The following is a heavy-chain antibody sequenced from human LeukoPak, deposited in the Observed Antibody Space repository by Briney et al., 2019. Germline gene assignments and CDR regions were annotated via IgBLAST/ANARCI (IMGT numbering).Heavy chain of an antibody. CDR1: GFTFSSYW. V-gene: IGHV3-7*01. CDR3: ARTARLLES. Sequence: GESLRLSCGASGFTFSSYWMTWVRQAPGMGPECVANINQDGSEKNYVDSVRGRFTISRDNARNSLYLQLNSLRAEDTAVYYCARTARLLESWGQGTLVTVSS. D-gene: IGHD2-21*02. CDR2: INQDGSEK. J-gene: IGHJ4*02.